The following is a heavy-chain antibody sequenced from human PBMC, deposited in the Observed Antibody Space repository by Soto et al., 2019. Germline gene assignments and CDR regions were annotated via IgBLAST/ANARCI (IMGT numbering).Heavy chain of an antibody. Sequence: PGGSLRLSCVVSGFPFGTSNMNWVRQAPGKGLEWVAFISSNRTNKYYADSVKGRFTISRDNSKNTLYLQMNSLRAEDTAVYYCASNWNFRGYYYYYMDVWGKGTTVTVSS. V-gene: IGHV3-33*08. J-gene: IGHJ6*03. CDR1: GFPFGTSN. CDR2: ISSNRTNK. D-gene: IGHD1-20*01. CDR3: ASNWNFRGYYYYYMDV.